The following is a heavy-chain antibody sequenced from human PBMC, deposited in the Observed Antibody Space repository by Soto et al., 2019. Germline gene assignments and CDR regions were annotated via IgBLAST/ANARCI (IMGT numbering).Heavy chain of an antibody. CDR3: ARDRSYASNLYHHFDY. Sequence: EVQLVESGGGLVQPGGSLRLSCAASGFTLSGYAMNWVRQAPGKGLEWVAYISSSSANIHYADSVKGRFTISRDNAKNPLYLQMNSLRDEDAAVYYCARDRSYASNLYHHFDYWGQGTLVTVSS. V-gene: IGHV3-48*02. CDR1: GFTLSGYA. CDR2: ISSSSANI. D-gene: IGHD2-2*01. J-gene: IGHJ4*02.